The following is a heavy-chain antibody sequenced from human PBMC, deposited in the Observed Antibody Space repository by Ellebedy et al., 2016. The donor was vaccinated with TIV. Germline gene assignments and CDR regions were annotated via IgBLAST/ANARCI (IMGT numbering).Heavy chain of an antibody. V-gene: IGHV3-23*01. D-gene: IGHD3/OR15-3a*01. J-gene: IGHJ4*02. Sequence: PGGSLRLSCVASGFAFSSRWIHWVRQAPGKGLEWVSIISANGGTTYYADSVKGRFTISRDNSKNTLFLQMSSLRAEDTAVYFCARRSTDFAFDSWGQGTLVTVSS. CDR3: ARRSTDFAFDS. CDR2: ISANGGTT. CDR1: GFAFSSRW.